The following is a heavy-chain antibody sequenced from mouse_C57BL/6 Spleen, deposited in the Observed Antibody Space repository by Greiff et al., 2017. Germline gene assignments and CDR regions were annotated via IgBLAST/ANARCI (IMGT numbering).Heavy chain of an antibody. J-gene: IGHJ4*01. V-gene: IGHV1-62-2*01. Sequence: QVQLQQSGAELVKPGASVKLSCKSSGYTFTEYTIHLVKHRSVQCLEWIGCFYPVSFIINYPDKFKDNSTLTADKSSSTVYMELSRLTSEDSAVYFCARHEELGRNYAMDYWGQGTSVTVSS. CDR2: FYPVSFII. CDR3: ARHEELGRNYAMDY. D-gene: IGHD4-1*01. CDR1: GYTFTEYT.